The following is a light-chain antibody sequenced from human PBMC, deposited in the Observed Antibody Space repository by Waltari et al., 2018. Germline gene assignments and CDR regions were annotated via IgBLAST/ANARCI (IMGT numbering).Light chain of an antibody. CDR2: KAS. CDR1: QRITIW. V-gene: IGKV1-5*03. CDR3: QQYNSYPYT. J-gene: IGKJ2*01. Sequence: DIQMTQSPSTLSASIGDRVTITCRASQRITIWLAWYQQKPGKAPKLLIYKASTLEGRVPSRCSGSGSGTEFTLTISSLQPDDFATYHCQQYNSYPYTFGQGTKLEIK.